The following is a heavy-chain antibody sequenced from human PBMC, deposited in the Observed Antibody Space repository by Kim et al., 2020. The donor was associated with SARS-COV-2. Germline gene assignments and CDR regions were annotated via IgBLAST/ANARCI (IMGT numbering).Heavy chain of an antibody. CDR2: MYYSGDT. J-gene: IGHJ4*02. CDR1: GGSISSSSYY. D-gene: IGHD3-22*01. CDR3: ARNSPLSGYFDY. V-gene: IGHV4-39*01. Sequence: SETLSLTCTVSGGSISSSSYYWGWIRQPPGKGLEWIGTMYYSGDTHYNPALKSRVSISVDTSKNQVSLRLSSVTAADTAEYYCARNSPLSGYFDYGGQVT.